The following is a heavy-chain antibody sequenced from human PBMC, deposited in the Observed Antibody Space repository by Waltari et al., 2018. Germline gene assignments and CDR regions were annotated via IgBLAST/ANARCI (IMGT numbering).Heavy chain of an antibody. CDR3: ASGPAVDY. CDR1: GYTFTDYY. V-gene: IGHV1-46*01. CDR2: INPKYDST. Sequence: QVQLVQSGAEVKKPGASVKVSCKASGYTFTDYYMHWVRQAPGQGLEWMGIINPKYDSTSYAQKFQGRVTMTRDTSTSTGYMELSSLRSEDTAVYYCASGPAVDYWGQGTLVTVSS. J-gene: IGHJ4*02.